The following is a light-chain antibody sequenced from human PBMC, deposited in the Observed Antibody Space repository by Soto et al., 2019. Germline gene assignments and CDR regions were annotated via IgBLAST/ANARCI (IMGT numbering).Light chain of an antibody. V-gene: IGKV1-6*01. CDR1: QGIRND. CDR3: LQDYNYPWT. J-gene: IGKJ1*01. Sequence: AIQMTQSPSSLSASVGDRVTITCRASQGIRNDLGWYQQKPWKAPKLLIYAASSLQSGVPSRFSGSGPRTDFTLTISSLQPEDFAAYYCLQDYNYPWTFGQGTKVEIK. CDR2: AAS.